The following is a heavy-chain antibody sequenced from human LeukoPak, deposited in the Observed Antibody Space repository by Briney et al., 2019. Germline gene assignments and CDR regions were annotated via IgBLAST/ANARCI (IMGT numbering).Heavy chain of an antibody. CDR2: IKQDGSEK. CDR1: GFTFSDYY. J-gene: IGHJ5*02. V-gene: IGHV3-7*01. CDR3: ARGVYYYDSSGYPHRYWFDP. Sequence: PGGSLRLSCAASGFTFSDYYMSWIRQAPGKGLEWVANIKQDGSEKYYVDSVKGRFTISRDNAKNSLYLQMNSLRAEDTAVYYCARGVYYYDSSGYPHRYWFDPWGQGTLVTVSS. D-gene: IGHD3-22*01.